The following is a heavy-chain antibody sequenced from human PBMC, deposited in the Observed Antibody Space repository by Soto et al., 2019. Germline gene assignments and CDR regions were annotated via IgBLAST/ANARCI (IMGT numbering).Heavy chain of an antibody. D-gene: IGHD2-2*01. CDR2: VNAGNGGT. Sequence: QVQLVQSGAEVKKHGASVKVSCENSGYIFTNYVVHWVRQATGQRLEWMGWVNAGNGGTKHSQKFQGRVTITRDTAASTAYMEMSSLRFEDTAVYYCARGCCITPSCSGEGDQYCYYMDVWGQGTTVTVSS. V-gene: IGHV1-3*01. J-gene: IGHJ6*03. CDR3: ARGCCITPSCSGEGDQYCYYMDV. CDR1: GYIFTNYV.